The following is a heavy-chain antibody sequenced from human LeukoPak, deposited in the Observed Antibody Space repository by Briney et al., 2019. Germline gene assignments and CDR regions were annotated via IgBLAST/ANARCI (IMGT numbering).Heavy chain of an antibody. V-gene: IGHV3-7*01. CDR3: ARVEQLVRYYYYYYYMDV. J-gene: IGHJ6*03. CDR2: IKQDGSEK. Sequence: PGGSLRLSCAASGFTFSSYSMNWVRQAPGKGLEWVANIKQDGSEKYYVDSVKGRFTISRDNAKNSLYLQMNSLRAEDTAVYYCARVEQLVRYYYYYYYMDVWGKGTTVTVSS. CDR1: GFTFSSYS. D-gene: IGHD6-13*01.